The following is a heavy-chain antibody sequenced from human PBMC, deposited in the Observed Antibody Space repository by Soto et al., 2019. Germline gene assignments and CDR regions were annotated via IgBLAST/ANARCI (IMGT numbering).Heavy chain of an antibody. Sequence: QVQLVQSGAEVKKPGSSVKVSCKASGGTFSSLGISWVRQGPRQGLEWLGGFIPMFGTANYPQKFQGRVTLSANDPTSTADMELSSLTSEDTAVYFCARDRSGPGNWNYDTFDIWGQGTMVTVSS. V-gene: IGHV1-69*01. CDR2: FIPMFGTA. CDR1: GGTFSSLG. CDR3: ARDRSGPGNWNYDTFDI. D-gene: IGHD1-7*01. J-gene: IGHJ3*02.